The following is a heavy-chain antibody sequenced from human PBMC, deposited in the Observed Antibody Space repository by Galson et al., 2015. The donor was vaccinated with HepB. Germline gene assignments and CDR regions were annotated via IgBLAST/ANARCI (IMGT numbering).Heavy chain of an antibody. CDR2: INGGNGNT. V-gene: IGHV1-3*01. Sequence: SVKVSCKASGYTFISYAMSWVRQAPGQRLEWMGWINGGNGNTKYAQKFQGRVTITRDTSASTAYMELSSLRSEDTAVYYCARSDRYSCGWGAFDNWGQGTMVTVSS. D-gene: IGHD6-19*01. CDR3: ARSDRYSCGWGAFDN. J-gene: IGHJ3*02. CDR1: GYTFISYA.